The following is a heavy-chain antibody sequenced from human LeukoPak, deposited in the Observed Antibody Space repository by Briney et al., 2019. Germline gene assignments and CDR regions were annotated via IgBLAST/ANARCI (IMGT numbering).Heavy chain of an antibody. J-gene: IGHJ3*02. CDR2: IIPIFGTA. D-gene: IGHD3-22*01. Sequence: GASVKVSCKASGGAFSSYAISWVRQAPGQGLEWMGGIIPIFGTANYAQKFQGRVTITTDESTSTAYMELSSLRSEDTAVYYCARGGITMIGLDAFDMWGQGTMVTVSS. V-gene: IGHV1-69*05. CDR3: ARGGITMIGLDAFDM. CDR1: GGAFSSYA.